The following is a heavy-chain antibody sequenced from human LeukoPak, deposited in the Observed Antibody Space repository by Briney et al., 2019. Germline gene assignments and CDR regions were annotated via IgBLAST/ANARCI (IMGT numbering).Heavy chain of an antibody. CDR3: ARDPQNLLRFLEWFRGNNWFDP. D-gene: IGHD3-3*01. Sequence: GGSLRLSCAASGFTFSSYGMHWVRQAPGKGLEWVAVISYDGSNKYYADSVKGRFTISRDNSKNTLYLQMNSLRAEDTAVYYCARDPQNLLRFLEWFRGNNWFDPWGQGTLVTVSS. CDR2: ISYDGSNK. CDR1: GFTFSSYG. J-gene: IGHJ5*02. V-gene: IGHV3-30*03.